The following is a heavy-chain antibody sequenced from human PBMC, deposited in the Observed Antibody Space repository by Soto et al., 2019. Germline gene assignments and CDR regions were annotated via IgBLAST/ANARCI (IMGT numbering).Heavy chain of an antibody. D-gene: IGHD3-22*01. Sequence: PGGSLRLSCAASGFTFSSYGMHWVRQAPGKGLEWVAVIWYDGSNKYYADSVKGRFTISRDNSKNTLYLQMNSLRAEDTAVYYCARRAYYYDSSGYYYRFLDYWGQGTLVTVSS. V-gene: IGHV3-33*01. CDR1: GFTFSSYG. CDR3: ARRAYYYDSSGYYYRFLDY. CDR2: IWYDGSNK. J-gene: IGHJ4*02.